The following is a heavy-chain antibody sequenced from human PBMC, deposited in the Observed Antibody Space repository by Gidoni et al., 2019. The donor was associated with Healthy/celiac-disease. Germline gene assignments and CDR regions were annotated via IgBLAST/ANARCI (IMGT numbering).Heavy chain of an antibody. CDR2: ISYDGSNK. J-gene: IGHJ4*02. D-gene: IGHD3-22*01. CDR3: AKDAYYYDSSGYYSYFDY. Sequence: QVQLVESGGGVVQPGRSLRLSCAASGFTFRSYGMHWVRQAPGKGLEWVAVISYDGSNKYYADSVKGRFTISRDNSKNTLYLQMNSLRAEDTAVYYCAKDAYYYDSSGYYSYFDYWGQGTLVTVSS. CDR1: GFTFRSYG. V-gene: IGHV3-30*18.